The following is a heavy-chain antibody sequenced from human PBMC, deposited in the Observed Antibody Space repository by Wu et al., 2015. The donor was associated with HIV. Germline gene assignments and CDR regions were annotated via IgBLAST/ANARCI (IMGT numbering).Heavy chain of an antibody. CDR2: INPNSGGT. Sequence: QVQLVQSGAEVKKPGASVKVSCKASGYTFTGYYMHWVRQAPGQGLEWMGWINPNSGGTNYAQKFQGRVTMTRDTSISTAYMELSRLRSDDTAVYYCARVDTGCSTSCPNWFDPWGQGTLVTVSS. J-gene: IGHJ5*02. CDR1: GYTFTGYY. CDR3: ARVDTGCSTSCPNWFDP. V-gene: IGHV1-2*02. D-gene: IGHD2-2*01.